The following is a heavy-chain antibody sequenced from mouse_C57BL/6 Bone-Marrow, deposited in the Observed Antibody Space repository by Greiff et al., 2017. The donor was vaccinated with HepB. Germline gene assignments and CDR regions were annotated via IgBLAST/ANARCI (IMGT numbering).Heavy chain of an antibody. V-gene: IGHV5-16*01. J-gene: IGHJ4*01. CDR3: ERGAMVTPYYHALDY. CDR2: INYDGSST. CDR1: GFTFSDYY. D-gene: IGHD2-1*01. Sequence: EVHLVESEGGLVQPGSSMKLSCTASGFTFSDYYMAWVRQVPEKGLEWVANINYDGSSTYYLDSLKSRFIISRDNAKNILYLQMSSLKSEDTATYYCERGAMVTPYYHALDYWGQGTSVTVSS.